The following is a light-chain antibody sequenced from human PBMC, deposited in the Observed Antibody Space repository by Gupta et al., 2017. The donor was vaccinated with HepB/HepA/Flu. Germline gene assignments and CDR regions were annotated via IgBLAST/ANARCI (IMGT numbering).Light chain of an antibody. CDR2: GAS. CDR1: QSVSSN. Sequence: IVMTQSPATLSVSPGERSTLSCRASQSVSSNLDWYQQRPGQSHRLLIYGASSRATGNTARFSGSGEVKEFTLTSSSLQSEDCAIYYGQQDKNRIIFGQGTRLEIK. CDR3: QQDKNRII. V-gene: IGKV3-15*01. J-gene: IGKJ5*01.